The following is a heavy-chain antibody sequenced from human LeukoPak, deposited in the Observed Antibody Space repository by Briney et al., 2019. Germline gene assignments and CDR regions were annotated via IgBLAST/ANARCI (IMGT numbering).Heavy chain of an antibody. CDR2: IKQDGTEK. CDR1: GFTFTTYW. V-gene: IGHV3-7*01. D-gene: IGHD2-2*01. CDR3: ARAGSRYCSSTSCYEF. J-gene: IGHJ4*02. Sequence: GGSLRLSCAASGFTFTTYWMSWVRQAPGKGLEWVANIKQDGTEKYYVDSVKGRFTISRDNAKNTLYLQMNSQRVEDTAVYYCARAGSRYCSSTSCYEFWGQGTLVTVSS.